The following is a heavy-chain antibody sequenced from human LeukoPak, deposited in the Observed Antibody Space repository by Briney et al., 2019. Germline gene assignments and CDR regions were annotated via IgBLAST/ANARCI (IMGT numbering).Heavy chain of an antibody. D-gene: IGHD6-13*01. J-gene: IGHJ4*02. CDR1: GYTFTSYA. Sequence: SVKVSCKASGYTFTSYAMNWVRQAPGQGLEWMGGIIPIFGTANYAQKFQGRVTITADESTSTAYMELSSLRSEDTAVYYCARESRQQLAFDYSGQGTLVTVSS. CDR3: ARESRQQLAFDY. V-gene: IGHV1-69*13. CDR2: IIPIFGTA.